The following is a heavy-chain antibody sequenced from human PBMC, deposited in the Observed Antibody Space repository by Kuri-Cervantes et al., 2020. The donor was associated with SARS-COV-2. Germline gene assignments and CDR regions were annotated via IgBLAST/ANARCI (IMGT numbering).Heavy chain of an antibody. CDR1: GFSFSSYG. V-gene: IGHV3-21*01. D-gene: IGHD3-3*01. CDR3: ARAGERYYDFWSGHLPNDAVDV. Sequence: GGSLRLSCAASGFSFSSYGMNWVRQAPGKGLEWVSSISSSSSYIYYADSVKGRFTISRDNAKNSLYLQMNSLRAEDTAVYYCARAGERYYDFWSGHLPNDAVDVWGRGTMVTVSS. CDR2: ISSSSSYI. J-gene: IGHJ3*01.